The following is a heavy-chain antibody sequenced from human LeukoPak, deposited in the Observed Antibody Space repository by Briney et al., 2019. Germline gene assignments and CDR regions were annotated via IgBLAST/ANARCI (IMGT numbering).Heavy chain of an antibody. D-gene: IGHD6-13*01. CDR3: AKLASPRGGIPDY. Sequence: GRSLRLSCAASGFTFSSYGMHWVRQAPGKGLEWVAVISYDGSNKYYADSVKGRFTISRDNSKNTLYLQMNSLRAEVTAVYYCAKLASPRGGIPDYWGQGTLVTVSS. CDR1: GFTFSSYG. V-gene: IGHV3-30*18. CDR2: ISYDGSNK. J-gene: IGHJ4*02.